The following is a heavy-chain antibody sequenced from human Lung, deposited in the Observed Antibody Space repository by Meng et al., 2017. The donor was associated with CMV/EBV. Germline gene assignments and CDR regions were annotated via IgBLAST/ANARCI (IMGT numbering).Heavy chain of an antibody. D-gene: IGHD2-2*01. Sequence: SCAASGFTFSSYWMSWVRQAPGKGLEWVANIKQDGSEKYYADSVKGRFTISRDNSKNTLYLQLNSLRPEDTAVYYCAKVVVPAAQGGGNWFDPWGQGXLVTVSS. CDR1: GFTFSSYW. CDR2: IKQDGSEK. J-gene: IGHJ5*02. V-gene: IGHV3-7*01. CDR3: AKVVVPAAQGGGNWFDP.